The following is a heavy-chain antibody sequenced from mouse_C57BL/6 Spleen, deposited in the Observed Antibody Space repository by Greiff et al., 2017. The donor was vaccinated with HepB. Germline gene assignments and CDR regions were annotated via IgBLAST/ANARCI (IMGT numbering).Heavy chain of an antibody. CDR2: IWRGGST. V-gene: IGHV2-5*01. CDR3: AKSSYYSNYPLAY. Sequence: VQLQQSGPGLVQPSQSLSITCTVSGFSLTSYGVHWVRQSPGKGLEWLGVIWRGGSTDYNAAFMSRLSITKDNSKSQVFFKMNSLQADDTAIYYCAKSSYYSNYPLAYWGQGTLVTVSA. CDR1: GFSLTSYG. D-gene: IGHD2-5*01. J-gene: IGHJ3*01.